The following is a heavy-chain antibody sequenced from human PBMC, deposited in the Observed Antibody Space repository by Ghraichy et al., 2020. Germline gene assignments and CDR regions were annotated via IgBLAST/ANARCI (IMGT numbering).Heavy chain of an antibody. Sequence: GGSLRLSCAASGFTFSSYDMSWVRQAPGKGLEWVSAISGSGGSTYYADSVKGRFTISRDNSKNTLYLQMNSLRAEDTAVYYCAKDIVVVPAQIDYWGQGTLVTVSS. V-gene: IGHV3-23*01. CDR3: AKDIVVVPAQIDY. J-gene: IGHJ4*02. CDR1: GFTFSSYD. D-gene: IGHD2-2*01. CDR2: ISGSGGST.